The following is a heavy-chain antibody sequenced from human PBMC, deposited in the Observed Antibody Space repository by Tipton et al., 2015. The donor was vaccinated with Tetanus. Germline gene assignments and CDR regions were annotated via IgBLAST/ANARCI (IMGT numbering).Heavy chain of an antibody. CDR1: GFTFSSYA. J-gene: IGHJ4*02. V-gene: IGHV3-23*01. CDR3: AKEQYYDFWSGYYVLDY. D-gene: IGHD3-3*01. CDR2: ISESGDVT. Sequence: GSLRLSCAASGFTFSSYAMSWVRQAPGKGLEWVSAISESGDVTYYADSVKGRFTISRDNSKNTLYLQMNSLRVEDTAVYYCAKEQYYDFWSGYYVLDYWGQGTLVTVSS.